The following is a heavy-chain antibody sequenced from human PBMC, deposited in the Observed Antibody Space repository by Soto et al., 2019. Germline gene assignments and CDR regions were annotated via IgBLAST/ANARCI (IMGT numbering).Heavy chain of an antibody. CDR1: GFTFNNAW. CDR2: ISSSSSTI. D-gene: IGHD4-17*01. J-gene: IGHJ4*02. CDR3: ARDKPTVTTGTFDY. Sequence: GVSLRLSCAAPGFTFNNAWMNWVRQAPGKGLEWVSYISSSSSTIYYADSVKGRFTISRDNAKNSLYLQMNSLRAEGTAVYYCARDKPTVTTGTFDYWGQGTLVTVSS. V-gene: IGHV3-48*01.